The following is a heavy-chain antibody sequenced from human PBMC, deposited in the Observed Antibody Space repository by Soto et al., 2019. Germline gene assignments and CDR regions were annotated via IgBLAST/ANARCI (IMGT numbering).Heavy chain of an antibody. CDR1: GFTFSSYA. CDR2: ISGSGGST. CDR3: AKGALGYCSSTSCPRGPYFDY. V-gene: IGHV3-23*01. D-gene: IGHD2-2*01. J-gene: IGHJ4*02. Sequence: GGSLRLSCAASGFTFSSYAMSWVRQAPGKGLEWVSAISGSGGSTYYADSVKGRFTISRDNSKNTLYLQMNSLRAEDTAVYYCAKGALGYCSSTSCPRGPYFDYWGQGTLVTVSS.